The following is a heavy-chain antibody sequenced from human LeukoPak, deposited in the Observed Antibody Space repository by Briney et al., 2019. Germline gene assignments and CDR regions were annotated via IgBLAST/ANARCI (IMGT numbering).Heavy chain of an antibody. Sequence: PGGSLRLSCVASGFTFSAYAMNWVRQAPGKGLEWVSSVVSNADSTYYAGSVKGRFTISRDNSRNMFYLQMNKLRADDTAIYYCAKAVKGRCSGARCYAFDYWGQGTLVTVSS. CDR3: AKAVKGRCSGARCYAFDY. CDR2: VVSNADST. V-gene: IGHV3-23*01. D-gene: IGHD2-15*01. J-gene: IGHJ4*02. CDR1: GFTFSAYA.